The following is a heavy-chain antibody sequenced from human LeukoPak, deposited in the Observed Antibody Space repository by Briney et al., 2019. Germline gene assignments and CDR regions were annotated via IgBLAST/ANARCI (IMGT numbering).Heavy chain of an antibody. CDR2: IWYDGSKK. V-gene: IGHV3-33*01. CDR1: GFTFSNYG. D-gene: IGHD1-14*01. CDR3: ARGKSVVSPNHY. J-gene: IGHJ4*02. Sequence: PGGSLRLSCAASGFTFSNYGMHWVRQAPGKGLEWVAVIWYDGSKKYYVDSVKGRFTISRDNSKNTLYLQMNSLRDEDTAVYYCARGKSVVSPNHYWGQGTLVTVSS.